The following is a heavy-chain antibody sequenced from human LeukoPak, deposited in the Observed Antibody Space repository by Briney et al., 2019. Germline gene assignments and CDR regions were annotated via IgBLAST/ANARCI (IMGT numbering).Heavy chain of an antibody. CDR3: ARGSAMANFDY. Sequence: SGTLSLTFDVSGDSISGSNWWNWVRQPPGKGLEWIGGVYHSGSTNYNPSLKSRVTMSVDKSKNQFSLELRSVTAADTAVYYCARGSAMANFDYWGQGTLVTVSS. D-gene: IGHD5-18*01. J-gene: IGHJ4*02. V-gene: IGHV4-4*02. CDR2: VYHSGST. CDR1: GDSISGSNW.